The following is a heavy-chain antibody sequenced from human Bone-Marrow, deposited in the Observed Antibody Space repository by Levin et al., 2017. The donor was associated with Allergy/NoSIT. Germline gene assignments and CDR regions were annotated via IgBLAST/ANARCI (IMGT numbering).Heavy chain of an antibody. CDR2: IYYSGST. Sequence: SQTLSLTCTVSGGSISSSYWSWIRQPPGKGLEWIGYIYYSGSTNYNPSLKSRVTISVDTSQNQFSLKLSSVTAADTAVYYCARAIDGEAAQIDYYDSSGYPQVALREQYYFDYWGQGTLVTVSS. CDR3: ARAIDGEAAQIDYYDSSGYPQVALREQYYFDY. CDR1: GGSISSSY. V-gene: IGHV4-59*01. J-gene: IGHJ4*02. D-gene: IGHD3-22*01.